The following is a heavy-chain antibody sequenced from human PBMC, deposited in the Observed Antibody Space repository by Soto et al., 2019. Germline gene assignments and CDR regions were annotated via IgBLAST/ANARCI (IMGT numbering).Heavy chain of an antibody. CDR3: ARKGIAAANYYYGMDV. J-gene: IGHJ6*02. CDR1: GGSISSSSYY. Sequence: KPSETLSLTCTVSGGSISSSSYYWGWIRQPPGKGLEWIGSIYYSGSTYYNPSLKSRVTISVDTSKNQFSLKPSSVTAADTAVYYCARKGIAAANYYYGMDVWGQGTTVTVS. CDR2: IYYSGST. D-gene: IGHD6-13*01. V-gene: IGHV4-39*01.